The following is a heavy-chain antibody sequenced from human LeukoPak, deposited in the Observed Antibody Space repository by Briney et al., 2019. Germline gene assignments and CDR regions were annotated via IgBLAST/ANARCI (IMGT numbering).Heavy chain of an antibody. Sequence: GGSLRLSCAASGFTFSSYAMHWVRQAPGKGLEWVAVISYDGSNKYYADSVKGRFTISRDNSKNTLYLQMNSLRAEDTAVYYCAKNGDRGAYCSGGTCYPYYYYYMDVWGKGTTVTISS. CDR2: ISYDGSNK. CDR1: GFTFSSYA. J-gene: IGHJ6*03. CDR3: AKNGDRGAYCSGGTCYPYYYYYMDV. D-gene: IGHD2-15*01. V-gene: IGHV3-30*04.